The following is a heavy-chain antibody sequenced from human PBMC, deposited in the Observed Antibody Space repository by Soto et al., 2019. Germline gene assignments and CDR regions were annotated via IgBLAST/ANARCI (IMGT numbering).Heavy chain of an antibody. Sequence: SETLSLTCTVSGGSISSYYWSWIRQPPGKGLEWIGYIYYSGSTNYNPSLKSRVTISVDTSKNQFSLKLSSVTAADTAVYYCARILGYCSGGSCFGLHMDVWGQGTTVTVSS. J-gene: IGHJ6*02. CDR1: GGSISSYY. D-gene: IGHD2-15*01. CDR2: IYYSGST. V-gene: IGHV4-59*01. CDR3: ARILGYCSGGSCFGLHMDV.